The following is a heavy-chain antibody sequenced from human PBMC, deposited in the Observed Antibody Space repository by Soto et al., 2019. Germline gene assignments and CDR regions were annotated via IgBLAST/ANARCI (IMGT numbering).Heavy chain of an antibody. CDR3: AKGGVAAARGYFDY. CDR2: ISGSGSNT. CDR1: GFTIRSYG. J-gene: IGHJ4*02. Sequence: LSCAASGFTIRSYGLSWVRQAPGKGLEWVSDISGSGSNTNYADSVKGRFTISRDNSNNTLFLQMNSLRVEDTAVYYCAKGGVAAARGYFDYWGQGILVTVSS. D-gene: IGHD6-13*01. V-gene: IGHV3-23*01.